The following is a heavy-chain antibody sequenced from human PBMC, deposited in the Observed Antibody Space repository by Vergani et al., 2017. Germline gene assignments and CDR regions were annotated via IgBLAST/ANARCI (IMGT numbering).Heavy chain of an antibody. CDR1: GFTFSSYA. Sequence: QVQLVESGGGVVQPGRSLRLSCAASGFTFSSYAMHWVRQAPGKGLEWVAVISYDGSIKYYADSVKGRFTISRDNSKNTLYLQMNSLRAEDTAVYYCARDQWLAFDYWGQGTLVTVSS. CDR3: ARDQWLAFDY. D-gene: IGHD6-19*01. CDR2: ISYDGSIK. V-gene: IGHV3-30-3*01. J-gene: IGHJ4*02.